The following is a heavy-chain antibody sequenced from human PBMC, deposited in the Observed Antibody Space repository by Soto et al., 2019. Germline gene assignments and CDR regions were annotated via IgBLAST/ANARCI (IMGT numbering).Heavy chain of an antibody. CDR1: GDTFNFYS. D-gene: IGHD3-10*01. V-gene: IGHV1-69*02. CDR3: ATSYGSGSRAFDY. Sequence: QVQLVQSGAEVKKPGSSVKVSCKASGDTFNFYSINWVRQAPGLGLEWVGRFNPILSMSNSAQKFQGRVTLTADKSASTAYMVLSSLRSDDTAMYYCATSYGSGSRAFDYWGQGALFTVSS. J-gene: IGHJ4*02. CDR2: FNPILSMS.